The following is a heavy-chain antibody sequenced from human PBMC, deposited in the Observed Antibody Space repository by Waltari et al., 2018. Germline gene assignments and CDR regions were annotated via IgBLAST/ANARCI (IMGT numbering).Heavy chain of an antibody. Sequence: EVQLLESGGGSVQPGESLRLSCAASGFTFSSFAMNWVRQAPGKGLEWVSTLAGSGGSTYYADSVKGRFTISRDNSKNTLYLQMNSLRAEDTAVYYCAKDLGYCSNYVCYHHFDYWGQGTLVTVSS. CDR2: LAGSGGST. J-gene: IGHJ4*02. D-gene: IGHD2-8*01. V-gene: IGHV3-23*01. CDR1: GFTFSSFA. CDR3: AKDLGYCSNYVCYHHFDY.